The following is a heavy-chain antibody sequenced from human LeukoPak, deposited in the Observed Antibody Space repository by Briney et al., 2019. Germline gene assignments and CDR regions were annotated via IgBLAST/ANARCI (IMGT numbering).Heavy chain of an antibody. CDR3: ARDGLLGYFDY. Sequence: GGSLRLSCATSGLTFRNYGMHWVRQAPGKGLEWVAVISYDGSNKYYADSVKGRFTISRDNSKNTLYLQMNSLRAEDTAVYYCARDGLLGYFDYWGQGTLVTVSS. D-gene: IGHD3-16*01. CDR1: GLTFRNYG. CDR2: ISYDGSNK. V-gene: IGHV3-30*03. J-gene: IGHJ4*02.